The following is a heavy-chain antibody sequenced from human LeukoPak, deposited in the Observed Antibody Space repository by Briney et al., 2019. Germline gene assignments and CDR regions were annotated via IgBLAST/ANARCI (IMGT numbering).Heavy chain of an antibody. CDR2: IYPGDSDT. V-gene: IGHV5-51*01. CDR1: GYSFTSYW. J-gene: IGHJ4*02. D-gene: IGHD6-13*01. Sequence: GESLKISCKGSGYSFTSYWIGWVRQMPGKGLEWMGIIYPGDSDTRYSPSFQGQVTISADKSISTAYLQWSSLKASDTAMYYCASSEYSSSWYSYYPLAGPIDYWAREPWSPSPQ. CDR3: ASSEYSSSWYSYYPLAGPIDY.